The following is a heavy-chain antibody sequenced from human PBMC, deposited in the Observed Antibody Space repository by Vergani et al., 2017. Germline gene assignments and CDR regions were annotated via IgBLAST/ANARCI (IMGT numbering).Heavy chain of an antibody. J-gene: IGHJ3*02. CDR2: IYYSGST. D-gene: IGHD6-19*01. Sequence: QLQLQESGPGLVKPSETLSLTCTVSGGSISSSSYYWGWIRQPPGKGLEWIGSIYYSGSTYYNPSLKSRVTISVDTSKNQFSLKLSSVTAADTAVYYCAGVHSKGWFDAFDMWGQGTMGIVTS. V-gene: IGHV4-39*07. CDR3: AGVHSKGWFDAFDM. CDR1: GGSISSSSYY.